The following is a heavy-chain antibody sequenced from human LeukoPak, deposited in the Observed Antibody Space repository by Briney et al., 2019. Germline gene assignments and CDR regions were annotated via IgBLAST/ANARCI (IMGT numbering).Heavy chain of an antibody. D-gene: IGHD6-13*01. CDR2: TVLGSGDT. Sequence: ASVKVSCKASGLTFRTSAMRWVRQTRGQGLEWIGWTVLGSGDTNYAQRLKERVTITRDMSTSTAYMELSSLRFGDTAIYYCAAGFSNPGYIYWGQGTLVTVSS. J-gene: IGHJ4*02. V-gene: IGHV1-58*02. CDR1: GLTFRTSA. CDR3: AAGFSNPGYIY.